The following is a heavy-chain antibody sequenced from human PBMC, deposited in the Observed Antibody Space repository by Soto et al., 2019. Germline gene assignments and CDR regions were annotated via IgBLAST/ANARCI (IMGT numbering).Heavy chain of an antibody. Sequence: SVTLSLTCAVYGGSFSGYYWIWIRQPPGKGLEWIGEINHSGSTNYNPSLKSRVTISVDTSKNQFSLKLSSVTAADTAVYYCARFVYDYVWGSYRSNLRFMDVWGQGTTVTVSS. CDR1: GGSFSGYY. J-gene: IGHJ6*02. V-gene: IGHV4-34*01. D-gene: IGHD3-16*02. CDR3: ARFVYDYVWGSYRSNLRFMDV. CDR2: INHSGST.